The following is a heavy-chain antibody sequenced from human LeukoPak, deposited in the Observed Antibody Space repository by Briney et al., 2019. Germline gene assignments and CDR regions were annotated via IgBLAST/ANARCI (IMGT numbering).Heavy chain of an antibody. CDR1: GFTFSSYG. Sequence: PGSSLRLSCVASGFTFSSYGIHRVRPAPGNVLARVAVISYDGSNKYYSDSVKGRFTISRDNSKNTLYLQMNSLRAEDTAVYYCAKDPSMRWLQFSYFDYWGQGTLVTVSS. CDR3: AKDPSMRWLQFSYFDY. CDR2: ISYDGSNK. J-gene: IGHJ4*02. V-gene: IGHV3-30*18. D-gene: IGHD5-24*01.